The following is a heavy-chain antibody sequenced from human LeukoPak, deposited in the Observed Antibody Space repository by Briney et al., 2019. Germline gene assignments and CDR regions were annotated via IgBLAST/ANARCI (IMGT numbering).Heavy chain of an antibody. CDR3: AKDVGKWESLHFFDY. D-gene: IGHD1-26*01. V-gene: IGHV3-23*01. J-gene: IGHJ4*02. CDR1: GFTFSTNA. CDR2: ISGSGAST. Sequence: GGSLRLSCAASGFTFSTNAMSWVRQAPGKGLEWISGISGSGASTYYADSVTGRFTISRDNSRNTLYLQMNSLRGDDTAVYYCAKDVGKWESLHFFDYWGQGTLVTVSS.